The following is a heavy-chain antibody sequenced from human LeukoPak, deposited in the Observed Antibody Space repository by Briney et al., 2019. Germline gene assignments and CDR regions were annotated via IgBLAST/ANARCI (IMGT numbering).Heavy chain of an antibody. D-gene: IGHD3-10*01. V-gene: IGHV4-34*01. J-gene: IGHJ4*02. CDR2: INHSGST. Sequence: SETLSLTCAVYGGSFSGYYWSWIRQPPGKGLEWIGEINHSGSTNYNPSLKSRVTISVDTSKNQFSLKLSSVTAADTAVYYCASGGAITMVRGVITYFDYWAREPWSPSPQ. CDR1: GGSFSGYY. CDR3: ASGGAITMVRGVITYFDY.